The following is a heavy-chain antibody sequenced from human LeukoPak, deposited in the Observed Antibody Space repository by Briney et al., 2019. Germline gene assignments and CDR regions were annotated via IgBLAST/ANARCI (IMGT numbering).Heavy chain of an antibody. D-gene: IGHD6-19*01. CDR3: VRIAVAGDWFDP. Sequence: GGSLRLSCAASGFTFSSYSMNWVRQAPGKGLEWVSSISSSGSYIYHADSVRGRFTISRGNAKNSLYLQMNSLRAEDTAVYYCVRIAVAGDWFDPWGQGTLVTVSS. V-gene: IGHV3-21*01. CDR1: GFTFSSYS. CDR2: ISSSGSYI. J-gene: IGHJ5*02.